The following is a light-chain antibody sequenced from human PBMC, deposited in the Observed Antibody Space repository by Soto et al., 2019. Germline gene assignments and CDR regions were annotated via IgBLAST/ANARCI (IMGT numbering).Light chain of an antibody. V-gene: IGKV3-20*01. CDR2: GAS. J-gene: IGKJ5*01. CDR1: QGVNWNY. Sequence: EIVLTQSPGSLSLSPGDRATLSCRASQGVNWNYLGWYQQKPGQAPRLIIYGASSRATGIPDRFSGSGSGTDFTLTISRLEPEDTAVYYCQQYGTSPPITFGQGTRLEIK. CDR3: QQYGTSPPIT.